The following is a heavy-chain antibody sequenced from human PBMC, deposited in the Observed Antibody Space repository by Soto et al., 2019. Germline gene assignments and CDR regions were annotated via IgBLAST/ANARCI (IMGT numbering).Heavy chain of an antibody. CDR3: ARNPLAADGTCDY. V-gene: IGHV1-69*02. CDR1: GGTFSSYT. CDR2: INLIRGIA. Sequence: QVQLVQSGAEVKKPGSSVKVSCKASGGTFSSYTISWVRQAPGQGLEWMGRINLIRGIANYAQKFQGRFTITANKSTSTAYMELSSLRSEDTDVYYCARNPLAADGTCDYWGQGTLVTVSS. J-gene: IGHJ4*02. D-gene: IGHD6-13*01.